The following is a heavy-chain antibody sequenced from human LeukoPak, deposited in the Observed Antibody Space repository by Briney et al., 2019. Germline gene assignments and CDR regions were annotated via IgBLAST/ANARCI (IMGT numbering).Heavy chain of an antibody. CDR1: GYTFTSYA. CDR2: INAGNGNT. V-gene: IGHV1-3*01. Sequence: ASVKVSCKASGYTFTSYAMHWVRQAPGQRLEWMGWINAGNGNTKYSQKFQGRVTITRDTSASTAYMELSSLRSEDTAVYYCARVADYGDYVWYFDYWGQGTLVTVSS. J-gene: IGHJ4*02. D-gene: IGHD4-17*01. CDR3: ARVADYGDYVWYFDY.